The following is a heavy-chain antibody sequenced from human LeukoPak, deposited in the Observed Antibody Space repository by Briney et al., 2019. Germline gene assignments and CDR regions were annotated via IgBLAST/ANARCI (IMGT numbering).Heavy chain of an antibody. CDR2: VYPGDSNT. Sequence: GESLKISCKGSGYSFTSYWIAWVRQMPGKGLEWMGIVYPGDSNTRYSPSFEGQVTISADKSMNTAYLQWSSLKASDTAMYYCARNRGDNTFDYWGQGTLDTVSS. CDR3: ARNRGDNTFDY. CDR1: GYSFTSYW. D-gene: IGHD3-10*01. J-gene: IGHJ4*02. V-gene: IGHV5-51*01.